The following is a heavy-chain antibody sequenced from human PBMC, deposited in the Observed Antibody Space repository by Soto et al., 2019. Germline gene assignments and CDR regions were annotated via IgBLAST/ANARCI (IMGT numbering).Heavy chain of an antibody. J-gene: IGHJ3*02. D-gene: IGHD2-15*01. V-gene: IGHV5-51*01. CDR3: ARARGVDAMSNAFDI. CDR2: IYPGDSDT. Sequence: LGESLKISCKGSGYSFTSYWIGWVRQMPGKGLEWLGIIYPGDSDTRYSPSFQGQVTISVDKSITTAYLQWSSLKASDTAMYYCARARGVDAMSNAFDIWGKGTMVTVS. CDR1: GYSFTSYW.